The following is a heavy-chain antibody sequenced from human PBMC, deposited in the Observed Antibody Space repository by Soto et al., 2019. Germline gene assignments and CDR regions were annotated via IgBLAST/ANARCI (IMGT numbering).Heavy chain of an antibody. Sequence: ASVKVSCKASGYTFTSYYMHWVRQAPGQGLEWMGIINPSGGSTSYAQKFQGRVTMTTDTSTSTVYMELSSLRSEDTAVYYCASALEEGYKASTFDYWGQGTLVTVSS. CDR3: ASALEEGYKASTFDY. D-gene: IGHD1-1*01. J-gene: IGHJ4*02. V-gene: IGHV1-46*01. CDR1: GYTFTSYY. CDR2: INPSGGST.